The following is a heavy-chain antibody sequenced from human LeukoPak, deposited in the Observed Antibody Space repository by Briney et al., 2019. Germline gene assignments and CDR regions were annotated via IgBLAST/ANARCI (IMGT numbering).Heavy chain of an antibody. CDR1: GFTFSDYY. J-gene: IGHJ1*01. Sequence: GGSLRLSCAASGFTFSDYYMSWIRQAPGKGLEWISYISSSGNTIYYADSVKGRFTISRDNTKNSLFLQMNSLTAEDTAVYYCARVRSYYDSSGDFQHWGQGTLVTVSS. CDR2: ISSSGNTI. D-gene: IGHD3-22*01. CDR3: ARVRSYYDSSGDFQH. V-gene: IGHV3-11*01.